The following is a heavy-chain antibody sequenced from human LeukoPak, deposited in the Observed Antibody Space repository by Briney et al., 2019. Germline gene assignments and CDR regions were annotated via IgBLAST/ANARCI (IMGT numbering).Heavy chain of an antibody. CDR2: IFHSGTT. V-gene: IGHV4-4*02. CDR1: GGSISSINW. Sequence: PSDTLSLTCAVSGGSISSINWWSRVRQPPGKGLEWIGRIFHSGTTHYKPSLKGRVTISIDKYKHQSSLKLTSVTAADTAVYFCARVMLYSSNWYVNWFDSWGEGTLVSVSS. CDR3: ARVMLYSSNWYVNWFDS. J-gene: IGHJ5*01. D-gene: IGHD6-13*01.